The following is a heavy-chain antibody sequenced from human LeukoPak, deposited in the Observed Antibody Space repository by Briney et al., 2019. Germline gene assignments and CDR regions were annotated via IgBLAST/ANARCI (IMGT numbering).Heavy chain of an antibody. D-gene: IGHD3-3*01. CDR3: ARRSTTILLFDP. CDR1: GGSISSSSYY. V-gene: IGHV4-39*07. J-gene: IGHJ5*02. Sequence: PSETLSLTCTVSGGSISSSSYYWGWIRQPPGKGLEWIGSIYYSGSTYYNPSLKSRVTISVDTSKNQFSLKLSSVTAADTAVYYCARRSTTILLFDPWGQGTLVTVSS. CDR2: IYYSGST.